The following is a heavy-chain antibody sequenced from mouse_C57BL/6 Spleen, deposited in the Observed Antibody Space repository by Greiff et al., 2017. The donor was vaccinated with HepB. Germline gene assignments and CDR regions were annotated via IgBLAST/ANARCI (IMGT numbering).Heavy chain of an antibody. J-gene: IGHJ4*01. D-gene: IGHD2-4*01. V-gene: IGHV1-26*01. CDR1: GYTFTDYY. Sequence: EVQLQQSGPELVKPGASVKISCKASGYTFTDYYMNWVKQSHGKSLEWIGDINPNNGGTSYNQKFKGKATLTVDKSSSTAYMELRSLTSEDSAVYYCARIYDYVYYSMDYWGQGTSVTVSA. CDR2: INPNNGGT. CDR3: ARIYDYVYYSMDY.